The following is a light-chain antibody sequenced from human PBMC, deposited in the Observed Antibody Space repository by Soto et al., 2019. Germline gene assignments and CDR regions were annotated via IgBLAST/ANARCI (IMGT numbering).Light chain of an antibody. CDR3: GTWDSSLSAGV. V-gene: IGLV1-51*02. CDR2: ENN. Sequence: QSVLTQPPSVSAAPGQKVTISCSGSSSNIGNNYVSWYQQLPGTAPKLLIYENNKRPSGIPDRFSGSKSGTSATLGITGLQTGDEADYYCGTWDSSLSAGVFGGGTQLTFL. CDR1: SSNIGNNY. J-gene: IGLJ3*02.